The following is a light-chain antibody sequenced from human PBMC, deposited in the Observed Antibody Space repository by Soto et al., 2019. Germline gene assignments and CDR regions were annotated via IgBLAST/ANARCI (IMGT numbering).Light chain of an antibody. CDR3: CSYVRSSTSVV. V-gene: IGLV2-23*01. J-gene: IGLJ2*01. Sequence: QSVLTQPASVSGSPGQSITISCSGASSDVGSFNLVSWYQLPPGKAPKLMIYDGVKRPSGVSDRFSGSKSDNTASLTISGLQAEDEADYYCCSYVRSSTSVVFGGGTKLTVL. CDR1: SSDVGSFNL. CDR2: DGV.